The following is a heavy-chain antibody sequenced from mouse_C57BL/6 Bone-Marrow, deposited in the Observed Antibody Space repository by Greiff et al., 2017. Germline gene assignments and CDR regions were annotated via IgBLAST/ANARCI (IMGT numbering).Heavy chain of an antibody. D-gene: IGHD2-12*01. CDR3: ARGGSYSFAY. J-gene: IGHJ3*01. CDR2: INPGSGGT. CDR1: GYAFTNYL. Sequence: VKLQESGAELVRPGTSVKVSCKASGYAFTNYLIEWVKQRPGQGLEWIGVINPGSGGTNYNEKFKGKATLTADKSSSTAYMQLSSLTSEDSAVYFCARGGSYSFAYWGQGTLVTVSA. V-gene: IGHV1-54*01.